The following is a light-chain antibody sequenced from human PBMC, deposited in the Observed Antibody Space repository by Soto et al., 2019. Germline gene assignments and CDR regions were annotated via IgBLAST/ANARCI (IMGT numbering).Light chain of an antibody. J-gene: IGKJ4*01. V-gene: IGKV3D-20*02. CDR1: QSVSSSY. Sequence: EIVLTQSPGTLSLSPGERATLSCRASQSVSSSYLAWYQQKPGQASRLLIYGASSRATGIPDRFSGSGSGTDFTLTISSLEPEDFAVYYCQQRSNWLTFGGGTKVDIK. CDR3: QQRSNWLT. CDR2: GAS.